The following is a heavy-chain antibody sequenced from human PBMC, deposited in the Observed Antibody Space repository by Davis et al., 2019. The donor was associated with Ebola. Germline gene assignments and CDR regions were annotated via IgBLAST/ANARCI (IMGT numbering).Heavy chain of an antibody. D-gene: IGHD3-9*01. CDR1: GYTFTSYG. CDR3: ARAPNYDVLTGTSSYYFDY. V-gene: IGHV1-18*04. Sequence: ASVKVSCKSSGYTFTSYGLVWPRQAPGLGLEWMGWISGFNTNTNFAQKFQGRVTVSKDTSTNTAYMDLRSLTSDDTAIYYCARAPNYDVLTGTSSYYFDYWDQGTLVTVSS. J-gene: IGHJ4*02. CDR2: ISGFNTNT.